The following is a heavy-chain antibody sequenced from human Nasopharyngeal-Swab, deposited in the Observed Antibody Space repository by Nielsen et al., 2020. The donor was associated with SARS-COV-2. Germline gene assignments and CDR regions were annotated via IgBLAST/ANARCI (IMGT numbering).Heavy chain of an antibody. CDR2: ISASGGST. V-gene: IGHV3-23*01. D-gene: IGHD3-10*01. J-gene: IGHJ3*02. Sequence: GGSLRLSCIASGFTFNIYAMAWVHRTPGRGLQWVSGISASGGSTYYTDSVKGRFAVSRDNSRNTLYLQMHSLRVEDTALYYCAKDDVVRGDAFDIWGQGTMVTVSS. CDR1: GFTFNIYA. CDR3: AKDDVVRGDAFDI.